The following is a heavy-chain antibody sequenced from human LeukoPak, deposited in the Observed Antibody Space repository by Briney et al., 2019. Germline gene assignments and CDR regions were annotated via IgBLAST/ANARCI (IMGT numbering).Heavy chain of an antibody. CDR2: IKQDRSEK. CDR3: ARLREIPVFGVVTKSTSYFDY. J-gene: IGHJ4*02. CDR1: GFMFSSYW. Sequence: GGSLRLSCAASGFMFSSYWMSWVRQAPGKGLEWVANIKQDRSEKYYVDSVKGRFTVSRDNARNSLYLQMNSLRAEDTAVYYCARLREIPVFGVVTKSTSYFDYWGQGTLVTVSS. V-gene: IGHV3-7*03. D-gene: IGHD3-3*01.